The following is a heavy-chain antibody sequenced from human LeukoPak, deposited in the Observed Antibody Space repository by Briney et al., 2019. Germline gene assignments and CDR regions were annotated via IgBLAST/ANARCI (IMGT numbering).Heavy chain of an antibody. J-gene: IGHJ4*02. V-gene: IGHV3-66*01. CDR3: ARVSPTMTTNY. D-gene: IGHD4-17*01. CDR1: GFTVSSNY. Sequence: GGSLRLSCAASGFTVSSNYMSWVRQAPGKGLEWVSVIYSGGSTYYADSVKGRFTISRDNARNSLYLQMNGLRAEDTAVYYCARVSPTMTTNYWGQGTLVTVSS. CDR2: IYSGGST.